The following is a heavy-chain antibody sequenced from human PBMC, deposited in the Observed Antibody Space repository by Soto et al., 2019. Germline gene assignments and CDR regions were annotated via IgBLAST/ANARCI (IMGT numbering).Heavy chain of an antibody. Sequence: QLQLQESCSELVKPSQTLSLTCAVSGGSISSGGYSWSWIRQPPGKGLEWIGYIYHSGSTYYNPSLKSRVTISVDRSKNQFSLKLSSVTAADTAVYSCAGGISARPLGYWGQGTLVTVSS. V-gene: IGHV4-30-2*01. CDR3: AGGISARPLGY. D-gene: IGHD6-6*01. CDR2: IYHSGST. CDR1: GGSISSGGYS. J-gene: IGHJ4*02.